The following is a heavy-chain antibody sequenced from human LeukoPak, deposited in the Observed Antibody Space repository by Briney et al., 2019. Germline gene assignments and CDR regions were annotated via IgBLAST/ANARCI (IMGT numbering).Heavy chain of an antibody. D-gene: IGHD1-26*01. Sequence: SVKVSCKASGGTFISYAISWVRQAPGQGLEWMGGIIPIFGKANYAQKFQGRVTITADESTSTAYMELSSLRSEDTAVYYCASRIVGATPAFDIWGQGTMVTVSS. V-gene: IGHV1-69*13. CDR2: IIPIFGKA. CDR1: GGTFISYA. J-gene: IGHJ3*02. CDR3: ASRIVGATPAFDI.